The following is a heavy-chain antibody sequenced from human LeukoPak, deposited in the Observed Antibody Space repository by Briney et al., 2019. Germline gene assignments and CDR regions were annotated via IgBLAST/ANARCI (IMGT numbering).Heavy chain of an antibody. Sequence: SETLSLTCAVSGGSLSSYYWSWIRQPPGAGPEWIGYIYYTGSTNYNPSLKSRVTISVDTSKNQFSLKLSSVTAADTAVYYCARDYYDILTGYYAFDPWGQGTLVTVSS. V-gene: IGHV4-59*01. CDR2: IYYTGST. CDR3: ARDYYDILTGYYAFDP. J-gene: IGHJ5*02. CDR1: GGSLSSYY. D-gene: IGHD3-9*01.